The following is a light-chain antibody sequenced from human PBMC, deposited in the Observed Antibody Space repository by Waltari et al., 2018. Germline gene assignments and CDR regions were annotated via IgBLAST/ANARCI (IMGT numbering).Light chain of an antibody. CDR3: QQRGNWPQIT. J-gene: IGKJ5*01. CDR1: HIISRQ. CDR2: DAS. V-gene: IGKV3-11*01. Sequence: EIVLTQSPATLSLSPGERATLSCRASHIISRQLAWYQQKPGQSPRLLIYDASKSAAGIPGRFSGSGSETDFTLTISSLEPEDFGVYYCQQRGNWPQITFGQGTRLEI.